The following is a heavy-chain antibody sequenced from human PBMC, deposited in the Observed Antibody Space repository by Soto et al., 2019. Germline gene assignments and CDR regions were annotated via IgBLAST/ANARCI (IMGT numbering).Heavy chain of an antibody. V-gene: IGHV4-31*03. CDR3: ASGHDAYKVRY. D-gene: IGHD1-1*01. Sequence: SETLSLTCTVSGGSISSGFTGSYWTWIRQLPGKGLEWIGYIYYTGNTYYNPSLKSRPTISIDTSENQFSLKLTSVIAADTAVYFCASGHDAYKVRYWGQGTLVTVSS. J-gene: IGHJ4*02. CDR1: GGSISSGFTGSY. CDR2: IYYTGNT.